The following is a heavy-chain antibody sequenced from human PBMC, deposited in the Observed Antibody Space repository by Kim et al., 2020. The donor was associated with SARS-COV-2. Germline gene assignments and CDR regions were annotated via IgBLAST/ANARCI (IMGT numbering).Heavy chain of an antibody. D-gene: IGHD3-10*01. Sequence: DTNPPLRGRVHISVDTSKNQFSRKLSSVTAADTAVYYCAGTVRGANFDYWGRGALVTVSS. V-gene: IGHV4-4*09. CDR3: AGTVRGANFDY. J-gene: IGHJ4*02.